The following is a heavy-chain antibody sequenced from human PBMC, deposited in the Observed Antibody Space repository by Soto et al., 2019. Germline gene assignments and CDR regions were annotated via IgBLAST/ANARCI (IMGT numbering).Heavy chain of an antibody. CDR2: ISDDGTRK. Sequence: VQLVESGGGVAQPGRSLRLSCAASGFTFSSYGVHWVRQAPSRGLEWVAVISDDGTRKHYGDSVKGRFTISRDNSQNTLYLQMNSLRDEDTAVYYCVKDRRTEAYGMEVWGQGTTVTVSS. CDR1: GFTFSSYG. CDR3: VKDRRTEAYGMEV. V-gene: IGHV3-30*18. D-gene: IGHD2-21*01. J-gene: IGHJ6*02.